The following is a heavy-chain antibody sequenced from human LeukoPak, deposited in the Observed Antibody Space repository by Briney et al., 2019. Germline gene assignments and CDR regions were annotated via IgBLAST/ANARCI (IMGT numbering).Heavy chain of an antibody. D-gene: IGHD3-22*01. V-gene: IGHV4-38-2*02. J-gene: IGHJ3*02. CDR1: GYSIRSGFY. CDR3: ARVSNSGYDSRGAFDI. CDR2: IYHSGIT. Sequence: SETLSLTCTVSGYSIRSGFYWGWIRQPPGKGLEWIGNIYHSGITYSTPSLKSRVTISVDTSKNQFSLKLSSVTAADTAVYYCARVSNSGYDSRGAFDIWGQGTMVTLSS.